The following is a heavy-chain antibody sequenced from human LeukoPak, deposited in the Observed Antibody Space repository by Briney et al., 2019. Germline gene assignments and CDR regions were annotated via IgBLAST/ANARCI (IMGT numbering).Heavy chain of an antibody. CDR2: IRYDGSNK. J-gene: IGHJ6*03. Sequence: GGSLRLSCAASGFTFSSYGMHWVRQAPGKGLEWVAFIRYDGSNKYYADSVKGRSTISRDNSKNTLYLQMNSLRGEETAVYYCAKVTSPYYYYMDVWGKGTTVTVSS. CDR1: GFTFSSYG. V-gene: IGHV3-30*02. CDR3: AKVTSPYYYYMDV.